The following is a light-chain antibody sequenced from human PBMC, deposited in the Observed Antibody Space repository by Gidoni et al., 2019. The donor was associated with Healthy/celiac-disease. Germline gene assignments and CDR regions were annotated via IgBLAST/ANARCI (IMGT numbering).Light chain of an antibody. CDR1: NIGSTS. J-gene: IGLJ1*01. CDR3: QVWDSSSDHLYV. Sequence: SYVLTHPPSVSVAPGKPARITWVLNNIGSTSVHWYHQKPVLAPVLVIYYDSDPPSGIPERFSGSNSGNTATLTISRVESGDEADYYCQVWDSSSDHLYVFGTGTKVTVL. CDR2: YDS. V-gene: IGLV3-21*04.